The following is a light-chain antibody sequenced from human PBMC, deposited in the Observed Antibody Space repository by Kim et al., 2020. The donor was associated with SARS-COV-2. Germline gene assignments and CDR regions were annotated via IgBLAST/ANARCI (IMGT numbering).Light chain of an antibody. Sequence: QSVLTQPPSASGTPGQRVTISCSGSSSNIVSNTVNWYQQLPGTAPKLLIYSNDQRHSGVPDRISGSKSGTSASLAISGLQSEDEADYYCAAWDGSLNGVVFGGGTQLTVL. V-gene: IGLV1-44*01. CDR1: SSNIVSNT. J-gene: IGLJ2*01. CDR3: AAWDGSLNGVV. CDR2: SND.